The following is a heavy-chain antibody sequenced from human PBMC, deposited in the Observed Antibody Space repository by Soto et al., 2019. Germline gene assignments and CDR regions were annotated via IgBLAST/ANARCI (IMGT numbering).Heavy chain of an antibody. D-gene: IGHD3-16*01. J-gene: IGHJ4*02. Sequence: SGFTFSNAWMNWVRQAPWKGLEWVGRIKSKTDGERTDYVAPVKGRFTISRDDSKNTVYLQMNNLKTEDTAAYYCSTGGYFLDYWGQGTLVTVSS. V-gene: IGHV3-15*01. CDR3: STGGYFLDY. CDR1: GFTFSNAW. CDR2: IKSKTDGERT.